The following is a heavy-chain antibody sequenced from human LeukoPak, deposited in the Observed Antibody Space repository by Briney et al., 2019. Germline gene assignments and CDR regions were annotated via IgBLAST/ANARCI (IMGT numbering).Heavy chain of an antibody. CDR2: ISYDGSNK. V-gene: IGHV3-30-3*01. Sequence: GGSLRLSCAASGFTFSSYAMRWVRQAPGKGLEWVAVISYDGSNKYYADSVKGRFTISRDNSKNTLYLQMNSLRAEDTAVYYCARDLQADYWGQGTLVTVSS. J-gene: IGHJ4*02. CDR3: ARDLQADY. CDR1: GFTFSSYA.